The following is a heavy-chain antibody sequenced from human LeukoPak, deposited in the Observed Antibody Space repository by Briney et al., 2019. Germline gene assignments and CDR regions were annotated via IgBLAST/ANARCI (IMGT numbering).Heavy chain of an antibody. CDR1: GFTFTIYA. V-gene: IGHV3-23*01. Sequence: GGSLRLSCAASGFTFTIYAMSWVRQAPGRGLEWVSTISGSSSYIDYADSVKGRFTISRDDSKNTVYLQMNSLRAEDTAVYYCAKDAFGAGGFDSRGQGTPVTVSS. CDR2: ISGSSSYI. CDR3: AKDAFGAGGFDS. J-gene: IGHJ4*02. D-gene: IGHD3-16*01.